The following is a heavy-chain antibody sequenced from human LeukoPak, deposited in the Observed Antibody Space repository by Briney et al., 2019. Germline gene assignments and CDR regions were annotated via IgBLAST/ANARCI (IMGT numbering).Heavy chain of an antibody. D-gene: IGHD1-1*01. V-gene: IGHV3-53*01. Sequence: GGSLRLSCAASGIAVTGNYMSWVRQPPGKGLEWVAFISINTDTFYADSVRGRFTISRDSSKNTLFLQMNSLRDEDSAVYYCAVAQSWDELFDSWGQGTLVTVSS. CDR2: ISINTDT. J-gene: IGHJ4*02. CDR3: AVAQSWDELFDS. CDR1: GIAVTGNY.